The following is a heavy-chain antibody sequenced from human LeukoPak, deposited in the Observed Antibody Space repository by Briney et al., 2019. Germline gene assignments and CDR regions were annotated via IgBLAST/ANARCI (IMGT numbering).Heavy chain of an antibody. J-gene: IGHJ5*02. V-gene: IGHV4-34*01. CDR2: INHSVST. D-gene: IGHD3-10*01. Sequence: PSETLSLTCAVYGGSFSGYYWSWIRQPPGNVLEWIGEINHSVSTNYNPSLKSRVTISGDTSKNQFSLKLSSVPAADTAVYYCARGRRTYYYGSGSYTRVDFGLAWFDPWGQGTLVTVSS. CDR3: ARGRRTYYYGSGSYTRVDFGLAWFDP. CDR1: GGSFSGYY.